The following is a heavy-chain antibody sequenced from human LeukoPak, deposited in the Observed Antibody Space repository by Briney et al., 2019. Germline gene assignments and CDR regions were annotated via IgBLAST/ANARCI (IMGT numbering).Heavy chain of an antibody. CDR3: ARPISWARGAFDI. Sequence: SETLSLTCTASGGSISTSHYYWGWIRQPPGKGLEWIGSIYYSGSTYYNPSLKSRVTISVDTSKNQFSLKLSSVTAADTAVYYCARPISWARGAFDIWGQGTMVTVSS. J-gene: IGHJ3*02. D-gene: IGHD1-26*01. CDR2: IYYSGST. CDR1: GGSISTSHYY. V-gene: IGHV4-39*07.